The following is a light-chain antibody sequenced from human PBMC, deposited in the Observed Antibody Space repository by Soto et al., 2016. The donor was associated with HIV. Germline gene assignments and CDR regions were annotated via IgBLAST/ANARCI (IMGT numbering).Light chain of an antibody. Sequence: AIRMTQPPSSLSASTGDRVTITCRASQGISSYLAWYQQKPGKAPKVLIYTASAWQSGVPSRFSGSGSGTDFNLTISSLQSEDFATYYCQQYYTYPLIFGGGTKVEIK. CDR3: QQYYTYPLI. CDR1: QGISSY. V-gene: IGKV1-8*01. CDR2: TAS. J-gene: IGKJ4*01.